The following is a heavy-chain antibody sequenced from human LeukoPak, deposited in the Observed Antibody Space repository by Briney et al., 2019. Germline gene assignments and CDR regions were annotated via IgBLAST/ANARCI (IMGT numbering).Heavy chain of an antibody. D-gene: IGHD1-26*01. CDR1: GFTFTSSA. Sequence: SVKVSCKASGFTFTSSAMQWVRQARGQRLEWIGWIVVGSGNTNYAQKFQERVTITRDMSTSTAYMELSSLRSEDTAVYYCAAASVSWELLQNDAFDIWGQGTMVTVST. J-gene: IGHJ3*02. CDR3: AAASVSWELLQNDAFDI. V-gene: IGHV1-58*02. CDR2: IVVGSGNT.